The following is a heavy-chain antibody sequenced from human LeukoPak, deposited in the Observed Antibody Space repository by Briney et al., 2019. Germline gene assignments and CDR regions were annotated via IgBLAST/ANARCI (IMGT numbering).Heavy chain of an antibody. J-gene: IGHJ4*02. D-gene: IGHD5-24*01. Sequence: GGSLRLSCAASGFIFSSYGMHWVRQAPGKGLEWVAFIRYDGSNKYYADSVKGRFTISRDNSKNTLYLQMNSLRAEDTAVYYCAKDKGRWLHQVGGYFDYWGQGTLVTVSS. CDR1: GFIFSSYG. CDR3: AKDKGRWLHQVGGYFDY. CDR2: IRYDGSNK. V-gene: IGHV3-30*02.